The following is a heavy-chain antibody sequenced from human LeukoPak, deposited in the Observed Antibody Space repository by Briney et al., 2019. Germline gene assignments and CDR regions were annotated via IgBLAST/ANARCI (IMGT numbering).Heavy chain of an antibody. V-gene: IGHV4-4*07. CDR1: NDYIKDYY. CDR3: ARQGSDNHFDS. CDR2: VSQWNT. Sequence: SETLSLTCTLSNDYIKDYYWSWIRQPAGKGLEWIGRVSQWNTDYNPSLKSRVSMSVQASRNQFSLRLNSATAADTAVYYCARQGSDNHFDSWGPGTVVTVSS. D-gene: IGHD1-14*01. J-gene: IGHJ4*02.